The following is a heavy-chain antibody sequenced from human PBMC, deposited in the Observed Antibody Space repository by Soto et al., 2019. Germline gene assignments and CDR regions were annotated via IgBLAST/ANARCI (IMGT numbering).Heavy chain of an antibody. CDR1: GDSVSSNSAA. CDR3: ARGPIAYNYYDSSGYYYGWHAFDI. J-gene: IGHJ3*02. CDR2: TYYRSKWYN. D-gene: IGHD3-22*01. Sequence: SQTLSLTCAISGDSVSSNSAAWNWIRQSPSRGLEWLGRTYYRSKWYNDYAVSVKSRITINPDTSKNQFSLQLNSVTPEDTAVYYCARGPIAYNYYDSSGYYYGWHAFDIWGQGTMVT. V-gene: IGHV6-1*01.